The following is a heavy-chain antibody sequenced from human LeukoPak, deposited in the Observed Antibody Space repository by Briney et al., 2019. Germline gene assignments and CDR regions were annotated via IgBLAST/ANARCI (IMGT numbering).Heavy chain of an antibody. V-gene: IGHV3-23*01. CDR2: IIASGGAT. CDR3: ARPISGSNGISNY. D-gene: IGHD2-8*01. Sequence: PGGSLRLSCAASGFTFSSYPMTWVRQAPGKGLEWVSSIIASGGATYYADSVKGRFSISRDNSRNTLYLQMNSLRTDVTAIYYCARPISGSNGISNYWGHGTLVTVSS. CDR1: GFTFSSYP. J-gene: IGHJ4*01.